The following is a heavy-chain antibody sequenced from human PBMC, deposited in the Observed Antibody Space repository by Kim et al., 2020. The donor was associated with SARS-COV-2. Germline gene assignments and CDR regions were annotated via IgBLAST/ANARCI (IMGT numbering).Heavy chain of an antibody. CDR2: INHSGST. CDR1: GGSFSGYY. D-gene: IGHD3-3*01. Sequence: SETLSLTCAVYGGSFSGYYWSWIRQPPGKGLEWIGEINHSGSTNYNPSLKSRVTLSVDTSKNQFSLKLSSVTAADTAVYYCARGVTRITIFGVVITPDYYYYYMDVWGKGTTVTVSS. CDR3: ARGVTRITIFGVVITPDYYYYYMDV. V-gene: IGHV4-34*01. J-gene: IGHJ6*03.